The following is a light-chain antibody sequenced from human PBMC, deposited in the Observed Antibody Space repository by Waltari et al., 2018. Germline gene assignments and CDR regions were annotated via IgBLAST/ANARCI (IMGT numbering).Light chain of an antibody. V-gene: IGKV3-20*01. Sequence: IVLTQSPGTLSLSPGERATLSCWASQSVGRSLAWYQQKRGQAPRLLIYGASTRATGIPDRFSCSGSGTDFSLTISRLEPEDFAVYYCQHYVRLPVTFGQGTKVEIK. CDR2: GAS. CDR1: QSVGRS. CDR3: QHYVRLPVT. J-gene: IGKJ1*01.